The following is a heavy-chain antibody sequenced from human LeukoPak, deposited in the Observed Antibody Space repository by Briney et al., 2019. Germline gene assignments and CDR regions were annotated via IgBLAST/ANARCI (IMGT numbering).Heavy chain of an antibody. J-gene: IGHJ4*02. Sequence: GGSLRLSCAASGFTFSDSYMSWIRQAPGKGMEGVSYISSSGSTIYYADSVKGRFTISRDNAKNSLYLQMNSLRAEDTAVYYCACWSSGATSFDYWGQGSLVSVSS. CDR3: ACWSSGATSFDY. CDR1: GFTFSDSY. D-gene: IGHD1-1*01. V-gene: IGHV3-11*01. CDR2: ISSSGSTI.